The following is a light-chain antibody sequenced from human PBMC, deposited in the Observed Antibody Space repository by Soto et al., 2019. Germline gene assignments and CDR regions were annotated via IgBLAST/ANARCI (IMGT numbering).Light chain of an antibody. CDR2: RNN. V-gene: IGLV1-47*01. CDR3: AAWDDSLSGVV. CDR1: SSNIGSNY. J-gene: IGLJ2*01. Sequence: QSVLTQPPSASGTPGQRVTISCSGSSSNIGSNYVFWYQHLPGTAPKLLIYRNNQRPSGVPDRFSGSKSGTSASLAISGLRSEDETDYYCAAWDDSLSGVVFGGGTQLT.